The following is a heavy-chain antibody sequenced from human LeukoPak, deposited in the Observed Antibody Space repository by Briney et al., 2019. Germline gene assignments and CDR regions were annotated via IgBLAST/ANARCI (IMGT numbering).Heavy chain of an antibody. CDR3: ARGPGPYGYDFDD. J-gene: IGHJ4*02. CDR2: IWYDGSNK. Sequence: GGSLRLSCAASGFTFSSYGMHWVRQAPGKGLEWVAVIWYDGSNKYYADSVKGRFTISRDNSKNTPYLQMNSLRAEDTAVYYCARGPGPYGYDFDDWGQGTLVTVSS. V-gene: IGHV3-33*01. CDR1: GFTFSSYG. D-gene: IGHD5-12*01.